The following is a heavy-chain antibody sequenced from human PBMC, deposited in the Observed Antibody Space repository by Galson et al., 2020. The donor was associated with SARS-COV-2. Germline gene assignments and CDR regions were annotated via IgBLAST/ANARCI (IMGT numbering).Heavy chain of an antibody. CDR1: GFTFGRYW. V-gene: IGHV3-74*01. Sequence: GGSLRLSCAASGFTFGRYWMHWIRQAPGEGLVWVAHINNDGSGTSSAASVKGRFTVSRANAKNTVDLQMNSLRAEDTAMYYCVIDGEWYFDLWGRGTLVRVSS. CDR2: INNDGSGT. CDR3: VIDGEWYFDL. J-gene: IGHJ2*01. D-gene: IGHD4-17*01.